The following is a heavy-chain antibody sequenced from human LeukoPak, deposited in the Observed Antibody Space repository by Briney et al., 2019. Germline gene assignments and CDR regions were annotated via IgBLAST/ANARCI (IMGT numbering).Heavy chain of an antibody. Sequence: ASVKVSCKASGYTFTGYYMHWVRQAPGQGLEWMGWINPNSGGTNYAQKFQGRVTMTRDTSTTSAYMELSSLIFDDTAVYYCARDLGYGYGSVWHKYFDYWGHGTLVTVSS. D-gene: IGHD5-18*01. V-gene: IGHV1-2*02. CDR1: GYTFTGYY. CDR3: ARDLGYGYGSVWHKYFDY. CDR2: INPNSGGT. J-gene: IGHJ4*01.